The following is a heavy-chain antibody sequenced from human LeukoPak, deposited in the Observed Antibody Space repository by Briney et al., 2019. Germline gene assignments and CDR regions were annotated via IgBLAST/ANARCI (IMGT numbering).Heavy chain of an antibody. CDR1: GFTFTSYW. D-gene: IGHD6-13*01. Sequence: GGSLRLSCAVSGFTFTSYWMNWVRQAPGKGLEWVASIRQDGGEKSYVDSVKGRFTISRDNTKNSLYLQMSSLRAEDTAVYYCARDGTAAGLYFDLWGQGTLVTASS. CDR3: ARDGTAAGLYFDL. J-gene: IGHJ4*01. CDR2: IRQDGGEK. V-gene: IGHV3-7*01.